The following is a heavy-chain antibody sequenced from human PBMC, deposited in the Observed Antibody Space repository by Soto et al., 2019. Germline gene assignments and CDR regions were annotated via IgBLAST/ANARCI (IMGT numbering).Heavy chain of an antibody. CDR3: VRGRVMITFGVVIVIDY. D-gene: IGHD3-16*02. J-gene: IGHJ4*01. Sequence: ASVKVSCKASGYTFTSHDINWVRQATGQGLEWMGWINPNTGYTDYAQKFQDRVTMTGNTSITTAYMELSSLRSEDTAVYYCVRGRVMITFGVVIVIDYWGQ. CDR2: INPNTGYT. V-gene: IGHV1-8*01. CDR1: GYTFTSHD.